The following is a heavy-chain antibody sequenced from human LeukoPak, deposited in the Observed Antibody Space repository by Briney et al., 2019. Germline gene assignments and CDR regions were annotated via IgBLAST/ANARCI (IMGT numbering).Heavy chain of an antibody. CDR2: INHSGST. V-gene: IGHV4-34*01. Sequence: SETLSLTCAVYGGSFRGYYWSWIRQPPGKGLEWIGEINHSGSTNYNPSLKSRVTISVYTSKNQFSLKLSSVTAADTAVYYCARGGGLLRYWGQGTLVTVSS. D-gene: IGHD2-21*01. CDR3: ARGGGLLRY. CDR1: GGSFRGYY. J-gene: IGHJ4*02.